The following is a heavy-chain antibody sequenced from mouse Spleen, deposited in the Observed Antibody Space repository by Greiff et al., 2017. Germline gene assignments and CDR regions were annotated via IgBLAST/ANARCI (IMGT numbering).Heavy chain of an antibody. Sequence: QVQLQQSGPELVKPGASVKISCKASGYAFSSSWMNWVKQRPGKGLEWIGRIYPGDGDTNYNGKFKGKATLTADKSSSTAYMQLSSLTSEDSAVYFCARKLDGNYGYWGQGTTLTVSS. CDR1: GYAFSSSW. V-gene: IGHV1-82*01. D-gene: IGHD2-1*01. J-gene: IGHJ2*01. CDR2: IYPGDGDT. CDR3: ARKLDGNYGY.